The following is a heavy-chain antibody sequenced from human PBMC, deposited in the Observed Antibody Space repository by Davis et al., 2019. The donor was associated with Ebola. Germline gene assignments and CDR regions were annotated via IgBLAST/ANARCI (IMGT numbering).Heavy chain of an antibody. CDR1: GFSFDDYA. V-gene: IGHV3-43*02. J-gene: IGHJ3*02. Sequence: GGSLRLSCAASGFSFDDYAMYWVRQAPGKGLEWVSLISGDGGVTSYGDSVKGRFSISRDNSKNSLYLHMNSLRTEDSAMYYCAKPGYKYSSAFDTWGQGTLVTVSS. D-gene: IGHD2/OR15-2a*01. CDR3: AKPGYKYSSAFDT. CDR2: ISGDGGVT.